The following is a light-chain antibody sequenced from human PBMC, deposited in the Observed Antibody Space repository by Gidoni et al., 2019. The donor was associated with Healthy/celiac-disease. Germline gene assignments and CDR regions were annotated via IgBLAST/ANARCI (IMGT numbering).Light chain of an antibody. CDR3: QQYYSTPLT. Sequence: DIVLTQPPHSLAVSLGERATINCKSSQSVLYSSNNKNYLAWYQQKPGQPPKLLIYWASTRESGVPDRFSGSGSGTDFTLTISSLQAEDVAVYYCQQYYSTPLTFGGGTKVEIK. V-gene: IGKV4-1*01. CDR1: QSVLYSSNNKNY. CDR2: WAS. J-gene: IGKJ4*01.